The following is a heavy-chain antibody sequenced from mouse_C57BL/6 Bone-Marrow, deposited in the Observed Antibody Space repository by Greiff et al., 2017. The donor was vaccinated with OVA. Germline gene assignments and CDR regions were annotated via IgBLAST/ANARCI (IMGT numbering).Heavy chain of an antibody. V-gene: IGHV10-1*01. D-gene: IGHD1-1*01. CDR2: IRRKSNNYEP. J-gene: IGHJ4*01. CDR1: GFSFNTYA. Sequence: VQLKESGGGLVQPKGSLKLSCAASGFSFNTYAMNWVRQAPGKGLEWVSRIRRKSNNYEPNYADSVKDRFTISQAYSESMLYLQMNNLKTEDTAMYYCVRRGYYGSSPMDYGGQGTPVTVSS. CDR3: VRRGYYGSSPMDY.